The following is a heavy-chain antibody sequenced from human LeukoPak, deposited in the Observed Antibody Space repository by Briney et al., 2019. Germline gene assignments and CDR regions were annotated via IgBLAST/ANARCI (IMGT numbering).Heavy chain of an antibody. CDR2: IYCSGST. CDR3: ARHYYDSSGYYPWYFDY. D-gene: IGHD3-22*01. V-gene: IGHV4-39*01. Sequence: SETLSLTCTVSGGSFSSSTYYWGWIRQPPGKGLEWIGSIYCSGSTYYNQSLKSRVTISVDTSKNQFSLKLTSVTAADTAVYYCARHYYDSSGYYPWYFDYWGRGTLVTVSS. J-gene: IGHJ4*02. CDR1: GGSFSSSTYY.